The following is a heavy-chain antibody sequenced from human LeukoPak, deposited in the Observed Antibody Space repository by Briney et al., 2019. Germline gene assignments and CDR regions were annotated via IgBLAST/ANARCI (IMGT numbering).Heavy chain of an antibody. CDR2: IIPIFGTA. CDR1: GGTFSSYA. CDR3: ARDRDRYVVVPAAYNFDY. Sequence: SVNVSCKASGGTFSSYAISWVRQAPGQGLEWMGGIIPIFGTANYAQKFQGRVTITTDESTSTAYMELSSLRSEDTAVYYCARDRDRYVVVPAAYNFDYWGQGTLVTVSS. V-gene: IGHV1-69*05. J-gene: IGHJ4*02. D-gene: IGHD2-2*01.